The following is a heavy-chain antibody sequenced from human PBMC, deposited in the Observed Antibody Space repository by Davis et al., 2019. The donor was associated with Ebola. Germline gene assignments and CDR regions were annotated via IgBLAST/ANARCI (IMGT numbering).Heavy chain of an antibody. V-gene: IGHV1-69*04. D-gene: IGHD2-8*01. Sequence: AASVKASCKASGGTFSSYAISWVRQAPGQGLEWMGRIIPILGIANYAQKFQVRVTMTRDTSTSTVYMELSSLRSDDTAVYYCARDFIGMVYAAGVFDYWGQGTLVTVSS. CDR1: GGTFSSYA. CDR3: ARDFIGMVYAAGVFDY. J-gene: IGHJ4*02. CDR2: IIPILGIA.